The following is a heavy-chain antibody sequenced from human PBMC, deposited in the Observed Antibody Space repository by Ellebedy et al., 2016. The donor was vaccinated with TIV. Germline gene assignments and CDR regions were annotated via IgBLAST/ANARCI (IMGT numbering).Heavy chain of an antibody. V-gene: IGHV3-7*01. CDR1: GFSFGYSW. J-gene: IGHJ4*02. CDR2: IREDGNAK. Sequence: PGGSLRLSCAASGFSFGYSWMSWVRQAPGKGLEWVANIREDGNAKFYVDSVKGRFTISRDNGENSVYLQMNSLRVEDTALYYCARDGFGGYLESWGQGTLIIVSS. D-gene: IGHD3-10*01. CDR3: ARDGFGGYLES.